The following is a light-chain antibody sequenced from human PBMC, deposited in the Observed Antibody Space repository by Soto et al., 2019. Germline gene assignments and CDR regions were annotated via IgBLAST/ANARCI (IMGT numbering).Light chain of an antibody. CDR2: EVS. J-gene: IGLJ3*02. Sequence: QSALTQPASVSGSPGQSITISCSGTSTDVGGYNYVSWYQQSPGRAPKLLISEVSKRPSGVPDRFSGSKSGTSASLAISGLQSEDEADYYCAAWDDSLNGMFGGGTKLTVL. CDR1: STDVGGYNY. V-gene: IGLV2-14*01. CDR3: AAWDDSLNGM.